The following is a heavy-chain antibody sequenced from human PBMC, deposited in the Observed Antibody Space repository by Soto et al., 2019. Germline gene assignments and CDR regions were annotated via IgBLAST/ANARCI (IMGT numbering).Heavy chain of an antibody. D-gene: IGHD2-15*01. Sequence: PGGSLRLSCAASGFTFSSYGMHWVRQAPGKGLEWVAVISYDGSNKYYADSVKGRFTISRDNSKSTLYLQMNSLRAEDTAVYYCAKDRRKVVVAAPFDYWGQGTLVTVS. CDR3: AKDRRKVVVAAPFDY. CDR2: ISYDGSNK. CDR1: GFTFSSYG. J-gene: IGHJ4*02. V-gene: IGHV3-30*18.